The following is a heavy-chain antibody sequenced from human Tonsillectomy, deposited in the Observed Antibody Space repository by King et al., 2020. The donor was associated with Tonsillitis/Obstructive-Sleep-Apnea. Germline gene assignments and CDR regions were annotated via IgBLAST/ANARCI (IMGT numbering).Heavy chain of an antibody. D-gene: IGHD3-22*01. V-gene: IGHV4-34*01. CDR3: AHTYYYDSSGS. J-gene: IGHJ5*02. CDR1: GGSFSGYY. CDR2: INHSGST. Sequence: VQLQQWGAGLLKPSETLSLNCAVYGGSFSGYYWNWIRQPPGKGLEWIGEINHSGSTNYKPSLKSRVTISVDTSKNQFSLKLSSVTAADTAVYYCAHTYYYDSSGSWGQGTLGTVSS.